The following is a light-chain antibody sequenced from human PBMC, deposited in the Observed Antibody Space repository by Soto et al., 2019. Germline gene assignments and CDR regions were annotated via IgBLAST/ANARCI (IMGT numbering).Light chain of an antibody. Sequence: DIQMTQSPSSLSASAGDRVTITCRTSQPISPYLNWYQVKPGKAPKLLVYAVHSLQSGVPSRFTGSGSETDFTLTISSLQHEDFETYYCQQTYDIPTFGGGTRVEL. CDR3: QQTYDIPT. V-gene: IGKV1-39*01. J-gene: IGKJ4*01. CDR1: QPISPY. CDR2: AVH.